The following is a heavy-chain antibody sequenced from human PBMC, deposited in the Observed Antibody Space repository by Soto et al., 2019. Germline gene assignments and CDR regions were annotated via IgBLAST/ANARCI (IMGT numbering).Heavy chain of an antibody. V-gene: IGHV3-30-3*01. Sequence: QVQLVESGGGVVQPGRSLRLSCAASGFTFSSYAMHWVRQAPGKGLEWVAVISYDGSNKYYADSVKGRFTISRDNSKNPLYLQMNSLRAEDTAVYYCARDQQLWSVGGIFDYWGQGTLVTVSS. CDR3: ARDQQLWSVGGIFDY. J-gene: IGHJ4*02. D-gene: IGHD5-18*01. CDR2: ISYDGSNK. CDR1: GFTFSSYA.